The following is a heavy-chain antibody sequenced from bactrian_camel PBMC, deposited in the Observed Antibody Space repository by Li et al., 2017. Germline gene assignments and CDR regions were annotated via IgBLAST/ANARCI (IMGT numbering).Heavy chain of an antibody. CDR3: AAEIRWGSRGAFGY. D-gene: IGHD5*01. CDR2: INSAGSTT. J-gene: IGHJ6*01. Sequence: DVQLVESGGDLVQPGGSLRLSCAASGFTVSTHDMTWVRQAPGKGLEWVSSINSAGSTTYYTDSVKGRFTISRDNTKNTLFLQMISLKPEDTAVYYCAAEIRWGSRGAFGYWGQGTQVTVS. CDR1: GFTVSTHD. V-gene: IGHV3S40*01.